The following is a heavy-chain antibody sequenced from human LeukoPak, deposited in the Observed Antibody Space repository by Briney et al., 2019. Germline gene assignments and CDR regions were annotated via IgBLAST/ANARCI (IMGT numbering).Heavy chain of an antibody. CDR3: ARDLGFGYFDY. V-gene: IGHV4-34*01. D-gene: IGHD3-16*01. CDR1: GGSFIGFH. J-gene: IGHJ4*02. CDR2: INHSGST. Sequence: SETLSLTCAVYGGSFIGFHWNWIRQPPGKGLEWIGDINHSGSTNYNPSLTSRVTISVDTSKNQFSLKLSSVTAADTAVYYCARDLGFGYFDYWGQGTLVTVSS.